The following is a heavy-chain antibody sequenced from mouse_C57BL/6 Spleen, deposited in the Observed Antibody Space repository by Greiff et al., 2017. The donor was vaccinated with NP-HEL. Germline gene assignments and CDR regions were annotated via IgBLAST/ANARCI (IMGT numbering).Heavy chain of an antibody. J-gene: IGHJ4*01. CDR1: GYTFTSYW. D-gene: IGHD3-2*02. CDR2: IDPSDSYT. V-gene: IGHV1-69*01. Sequence: QVQLQQPGAELVMPGASVKLSCKASGYTFTSYWMHWVKQRPGQGLEWIGEIDPSDSYTNYNQKFKGKSTLTVDKSSSTAYMQLSSLTSEDSAVYYCARERDSSGYGAMDYWGQGTSVTVSS. CDR3: ARERDSSGYGAMDY.